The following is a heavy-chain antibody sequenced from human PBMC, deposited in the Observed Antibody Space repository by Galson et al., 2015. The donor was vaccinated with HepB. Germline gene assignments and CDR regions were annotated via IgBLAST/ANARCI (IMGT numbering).Heavy chain of an antibody. J-gene: IGHJ4*02. CDR3: ARRSGYYYDFDY. CDR2: IYYSGST. V-gene: IGHV4-39*07. D-gene: IGHD3-22*01. CDR1: GGSISSSSYY. Sequence: LSLTCTVSGGSISSSSYYWGWIRQPPGKGLEWIGSIYYSGSTYYNPSLKSRVTISADMSKNQFSLNLSSVTAADTAVYYCARRSGYYYDFDYWGQGTLVTVSS.